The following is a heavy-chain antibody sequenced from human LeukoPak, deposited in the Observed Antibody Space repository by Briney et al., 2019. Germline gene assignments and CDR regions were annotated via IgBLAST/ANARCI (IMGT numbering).Heavy chain of an antibody. J-gene: IGHJ6*02. CDR2: ISSSSSYI. CDR3: ARADRLTPLHYYYGMDV. D-gene: IGHD1-14*01. Sequence: PGGSLRLSCAASGFTFSSYSMNWVRQAPGKGLEWVSSISSSSSYIYYADSVKGRFTISRDNAKNSLYLQMNSLRAEDTAVYYCARADRLTPLHYYYGMDVWGQGTTVTVSS. V-gene: IGHV3-21*01. CDR1: GFTFSSYS.